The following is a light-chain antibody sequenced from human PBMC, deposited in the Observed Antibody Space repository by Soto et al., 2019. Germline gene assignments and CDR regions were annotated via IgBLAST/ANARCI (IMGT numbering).Light chain of an antibody. J-gene: IGLJ1*01. CDR3: CSYAGSYV. CDR2: DVS. V-gene: IGLV2-11*01. CDR1: SSDVGNYNY. Sequence: QSALTQPRSVSGSPGQSVTISCTGTSSDVGNYNYVSWYQQHPDKAPKLMIYDVSKRPSGVPDRFSGSKSGNTASLTISGLQAEDEADYYCCSYAGSYVFGTGTKLTVL.